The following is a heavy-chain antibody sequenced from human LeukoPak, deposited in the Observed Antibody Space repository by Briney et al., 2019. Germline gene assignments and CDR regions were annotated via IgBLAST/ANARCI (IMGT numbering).Heavy chain of an antibody. CDR2: VYYGRTT. D-gene: IGHD5-12*01. CDR3: VRHDGRGGATMGAFDS. V-gene: IGHV4-39*01. CDR1: AGSFISSSHH. Sequence: SETLSLTCTVSAGSFISSSHHWGWIRQSPGKGLEWIGTVYYGRTTYYNPSLDGRVTISLDTSANHFSLQLNSVTAADTAVFYCVRHDGRGGATMGAFDSWGQGSLVTVSS. J-gene: IGHJ5*01.